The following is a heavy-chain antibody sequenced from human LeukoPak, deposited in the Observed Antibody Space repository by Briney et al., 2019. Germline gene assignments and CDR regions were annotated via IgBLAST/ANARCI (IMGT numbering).Heavy chain of an antibody. V-gene: IGHV4-39*01. J-gene: IGHJ4*02. CDR1: GDSVSRSDSY. CDR2: IYYSGST. CDR3: ASYVWGSYRPGGY. D-gene: IGHD3-16*02. Sequence: KPSETLSLTCTIFGDSVSRSDSYWGWIRQPPGKGLEWIGSIYYSGSTYYNPSLKSRVTISVDTSKNQFSLKLSSVTAADTAVYYCASYVWGSYRPGGYWGQGTLVTVSS.